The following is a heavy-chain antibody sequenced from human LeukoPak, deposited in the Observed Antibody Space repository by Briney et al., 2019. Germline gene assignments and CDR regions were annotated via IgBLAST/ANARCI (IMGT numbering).Heavy chain of an antibody. CDR2: INPSSGDT. J-gene: IGHJ4*02. CDR1: GYTFTGYY. D-gene: IGHD3-9*01. V-gene: IGHV1-2*02. Sequence: GASVKVSCKASGYTFTGYYLHWVRQAPGQGLEWMGWINPSSGDTNYAQKFQGRVTMTRDTSISTAYMELSRLRSDDTSFYHRAAYDILTGQSIDYWGQGTLVTVSS. CDR3: AAYDILTGQSIDY.